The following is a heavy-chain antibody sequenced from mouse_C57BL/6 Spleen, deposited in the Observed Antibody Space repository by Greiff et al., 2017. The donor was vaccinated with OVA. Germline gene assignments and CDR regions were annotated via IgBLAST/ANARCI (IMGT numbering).Heavy chain of an antibody. D-gene: IGHD4-1*01. CDR1: GYAFSSSW. Sequence: QVQLQQSGPELVKPGASVKISCKASGYAFSSSWMNWVKQRPGKGLEWIGRIYPGDGDTNYNGKFKGKATLTADKSSSTAYMQLSSLTSEDSAVYFCARASFLTGTVFDYWGQGTTLTVSS. V-gene: IGHV1-82*01. CDR2: IYPGDGDT. J-gene: IGHJ2*01. CDR3: ARASFLTGTVFDY.